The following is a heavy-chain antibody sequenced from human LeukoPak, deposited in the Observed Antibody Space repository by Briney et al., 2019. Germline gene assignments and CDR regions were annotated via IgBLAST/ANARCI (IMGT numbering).Heavy chain of an antibody. Sequence: PSETLSLTCTVSGGSISSYYWSWIRQPAGQGLKWIGRMYTSGSTNYNPSLKSRVTMSVDTSKNQFSLKLSSVSATSTAVYYCARDIPFDWLFYRFDPWGKGTRVTVSS. J-gene: IGHJ5*02. CDR1: GGSISSYY. CDR3: ARDIPFDWLFYRFDP. D-gene: IGHD3-9*01. CDR2: MYTSGST. V-gene: IGHV4-4*07.